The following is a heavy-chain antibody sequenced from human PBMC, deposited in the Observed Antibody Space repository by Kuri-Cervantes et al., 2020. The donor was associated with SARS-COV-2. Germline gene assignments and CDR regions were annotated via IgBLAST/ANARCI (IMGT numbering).Heavy chain of an antibody. CDR1: GFTFSSYG. V-gene: IGHV3-33*08. Sequence: GGSLRLSCAASGFTFSSYGMHWVRQAPGKGLEWVAVIWYDGSNKYYADSVKGRFTISRDNSKNTLYLQMNSLRAEDTAVYYCARDRLRYCSSTSCYGWFDPWGQGTLVTVSS. J-gene: IGHJ5*02. CDR2: IWYDGSNK. D-gene: IGHD2-2*01. CDR3: ARDRLRYCSSTSCYGWFDP.